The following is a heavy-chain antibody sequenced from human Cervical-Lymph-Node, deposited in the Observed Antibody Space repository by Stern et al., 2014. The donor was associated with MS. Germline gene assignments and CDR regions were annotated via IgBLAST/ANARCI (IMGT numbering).Heavy chain of an antibody. CDR1: GLPFSNHA. Sequence: EVQLVESGGGLVQPGGSLRLSCAASGLPFSNHAMTWVRQAPGQGLEWVSAISGDGGSTDYADSVKGRFTISRDNSKNTLYLQMNHLRVEDTAVYYCAKGGQWMAVDYWGQGTLVTVSS. CDR2: ISGDGGST. V-gene: IGHV3-23*04. D-gene: IGHD6-19*01. J-gene: IGHJ4*02. CDR3: AKGGQWMAVDY.